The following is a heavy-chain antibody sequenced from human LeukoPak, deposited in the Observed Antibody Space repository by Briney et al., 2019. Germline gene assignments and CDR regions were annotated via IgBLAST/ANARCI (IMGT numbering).Heavy chain of an antibody. CDR2: ISSDGSST. D-gene: IGHD3-16*01. Sequence: GGSLRLSCAASGFIFNNYWMHRVRQAPGKGPVWVSRISSDGSSTNYADSVKGRFTISRDNAKNTLYLQMNSLRAEDTAVYYCTRDFGARGGDYWGQGTLVTVSS. V-gene: IGHV3-74*01. CDR1: GFIFNNYW. J-gene: IGHJ4*02. CDR3: TRDFGARGGDY.